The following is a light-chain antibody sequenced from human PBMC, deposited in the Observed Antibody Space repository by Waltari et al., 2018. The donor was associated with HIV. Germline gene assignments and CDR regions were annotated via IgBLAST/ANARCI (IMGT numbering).Light chain of an antibody. CDR1: QTVHEF. CDR3: QHRSTWPPT. CDR2: DAS. J-gene: IGKJ4*01. V-gene: IGKV3-11*01. Sequence: EIVLTQYPAILSVSPGETATLSCRASQTVHEFLAWYQRRPGQAPRLVVYDASKRAAGGPGRLSGSGFGTDFTLTISGRAPEDVGFYYCQHRSTWPPTFGGGTKVEIE.